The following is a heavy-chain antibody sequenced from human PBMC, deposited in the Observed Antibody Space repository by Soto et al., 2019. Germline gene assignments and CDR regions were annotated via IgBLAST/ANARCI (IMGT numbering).Heavy chain of an antibody. CDR1: GGTFSSYT. J-gene: IGHJ3*02. V-gene: IGHV1-69*02. CDR2: IIPILGIA. CDR3: AKALYSRGVGNTPDAFDI. D-gene: IGHD6-19*01. Sequence: QVQLVQSGAEVKKPGSSVKVSCKASGGTFSSYTISWVRQAPGQGLEWMGRIIPILGIANYAQKFQGRVTITADKSTSTAYMELSSLRSDDTAVYYCAKALYSRGVGNTPDAFDIWGQGTMVTVSS.